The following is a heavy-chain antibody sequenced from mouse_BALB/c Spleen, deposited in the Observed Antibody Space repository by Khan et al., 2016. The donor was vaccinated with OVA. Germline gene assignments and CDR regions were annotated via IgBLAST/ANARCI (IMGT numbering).Heavy chain of an antibody. CDR1: GLTFNTNG. J-gene: IGHJ4*01. CDR2: IRTRSNNYAT. Sequence: EVQLVETGGGLVQPKGSLKLSCAASGLTFNTNGMNWVRQAPGKGLEWVARIRTRSNNYATYYADSVKDRFTISRDDSQSMLYLQMSNLKTEDTAMYYCVRACYYYGTYAMDYWGQGTSVTVSS. CDR3: VRACYYYGTYAMDY. V-gene: IGHV10S3*01. D-gene: IGHD1-1*01.